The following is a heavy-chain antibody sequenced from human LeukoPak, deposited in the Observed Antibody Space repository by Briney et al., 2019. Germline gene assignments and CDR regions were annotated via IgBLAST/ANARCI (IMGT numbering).Heavy chain of an antibody. J-gene: IGHJ4*02. V-gene: IGHV1-3*01. Sequence: ASVKVSCKGSGYTFTHYALHWVRQAPGQRVEWMGWINAGNGDTKYSQKFQGRVTITRDTSANTAYMELSSLRSEDTAVYHCARGYCSSTSCQYYFDYWGQGTLVTVSS. D-gene: IGHD2-2*01. CDR3: ARGYCSSTSCQYYFDY. CDR1: GYTFTHYA. CDR2: INAGNGDT.